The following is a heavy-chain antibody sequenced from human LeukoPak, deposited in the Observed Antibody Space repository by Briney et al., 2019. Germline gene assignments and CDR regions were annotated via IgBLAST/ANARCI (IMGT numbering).Heavy chain of an antibody. Sequence: ASVKVSCKASGYTFTSYDINWVRQATGQGLAWMGWMNPNSGNTGYAQKFQGRVTMTRNTSISTAYMELSSLRSEDTAVYYCARAPGRLGELMFYAFDIWGQGTMVTVSS. CDR2: MNPNSGNT. J-gene: IGHJ3*02. V-gene: IGHV1-8*01. D-gene: IGHD3-16*01. CDR3: ARAPGRLGELMFYAFDI. CDR1: GYTFTSYD.